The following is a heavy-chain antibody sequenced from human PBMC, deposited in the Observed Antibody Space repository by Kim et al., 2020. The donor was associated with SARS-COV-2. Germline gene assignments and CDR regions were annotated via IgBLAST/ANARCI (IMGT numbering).Heavy chain of an antibody. CDR2: I. Sequence: IYYADSVKGRFTISRDNAKNALYLQMNSLRDRDTAVYFCARDYDCALDLWGQGTLVTVSS. V-gene: IGHV3-48*02. J-gene: IGHJ5*02. D-gene: IGHD3-3*01. CDR3: ARDYDCALDL.